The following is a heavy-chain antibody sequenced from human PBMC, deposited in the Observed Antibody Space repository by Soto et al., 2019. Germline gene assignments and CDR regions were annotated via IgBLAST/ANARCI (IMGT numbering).Heavy chain of an antibody. CDR3: ARVLAARASRDFDY. CDR1: GGSFSTDY. D-gene: IGHD6-6*01. Sequence: QVQLQKWGAGLLKPSETLSLTCAVYGGSFSTDYWSWIRQPPGKGLEWIGEINPSGGTNYNPSLKSRVTISVATSRNQFSLKLSSVTAAGTAVYYCARVLAARASRDFDYWGQGTLVTVSS. CDR2: INPSGGT. J-gene: IGHJ4*02. V-gene: IGHV4-34*01.